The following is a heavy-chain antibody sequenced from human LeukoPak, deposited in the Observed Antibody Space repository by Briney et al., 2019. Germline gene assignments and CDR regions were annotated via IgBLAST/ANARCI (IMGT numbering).Heavy chain of an antibody. Sequence: GSLRLSCTASGFNFRSAWMSWARQAPGKGLEWIGEINHSGSTNYNPSLKSRVTISVDTSKNQFSLKLSSVTAADTAVYYCARGRRSSWLDYWGQGTLVTVSS. J-gene: IGHJ4*02. D-gene: IGHD6-13*01. V-gene: IGHV4-4*02. CDR2: INHSGST. CDR1: GFNFRSAW. CDR3: ARGRRSSWLDY.